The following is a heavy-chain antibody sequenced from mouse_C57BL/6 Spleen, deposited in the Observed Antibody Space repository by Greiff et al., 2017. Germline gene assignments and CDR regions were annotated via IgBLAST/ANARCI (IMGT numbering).Heavy chain of an antibody. CDR1: GYTFTEYT. V-gene: IGHV1-62-2*01. Sequence: QVQLQQSGAELVKPGASVKLSCKASGYTFTEYTIHWVKQRSGQGLEWIGWFYPGSGSIKYNEKFKDKATLTADKSSSTVYMELSRLTSEDSAVYFCARHEEGYSNYGYYAMDYWGQGTSVTVSS. CDR3: ARHEEGYSNYGYYAMDY. CDR2: FYPGSGSI. D-gene: IGHD2-5*01. J-gene: IGHJ4*01.